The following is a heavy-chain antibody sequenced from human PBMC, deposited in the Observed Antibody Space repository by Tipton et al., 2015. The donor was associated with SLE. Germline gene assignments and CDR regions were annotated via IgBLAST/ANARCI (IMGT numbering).Heavy chain of an antibody. D-gene: IGHD5-18*01. CDR2: IYYSGST. V-gene: IGHV4-59*01. CDR1: GASMRGYY. CDR3: ARVDTAMVAHDY. J-gene: IGHJ4*02. Sequence: GLVKPSETPSLTCSVSGASMRGYYWSWIRQSPGKGLEWIGYIYYSGSTNYNPSRKSRVTISVDTSKNQFSLKLSSVTAADTAVYYCARVDTAMVAHDYWGQGTLVTVSS.